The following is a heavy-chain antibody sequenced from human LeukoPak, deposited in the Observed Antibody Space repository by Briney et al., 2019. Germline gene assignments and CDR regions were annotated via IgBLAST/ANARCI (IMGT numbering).Heavy chain of an antibody. D-gene: IGHD1-1*01. V-gene: IGHV3-21*01. J-gene: IGHJ4*02. CDR2: ISSSSSYI. CDR1: GFTFSSYS. Sequence: KPGGSLRLSCAASGFTFSSYSMNWVRQAPGEGLEWVSSISSSSSYIYYAGSVKGRFTISRDNAKNSLYLQMNSLRAEDTAVYYCARGPGWNDYWGQGTLVTVSS. CDR3: ARGPGWNDY.